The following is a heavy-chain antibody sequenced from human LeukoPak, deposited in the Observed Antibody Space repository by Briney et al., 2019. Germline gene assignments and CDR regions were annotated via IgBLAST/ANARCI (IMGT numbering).Heavy chain of an antibody. CDR2: IIPIFGTA. J-gene: IGHJ3*02. V-gene: IGHV1-69*13. CDR1: GGTFSSYA. D-gene: IGHD3-22*01. Sequence: SVKVSCKASGGTFSSYAISWVRQAPGQGLEWMGGIIPIFGTANYAQKFQGRVTITADESTSTAYMELSSLRSEDTAVYYCARDVTSNYYDSSASDLDAFDIWGQGTMVTVSS. CDR3: ARDVTSNYYDSSASDLDAFDI.